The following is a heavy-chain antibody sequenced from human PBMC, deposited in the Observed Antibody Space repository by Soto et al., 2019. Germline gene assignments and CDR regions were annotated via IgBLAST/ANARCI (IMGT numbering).Heavy chain of an antibody. D-gene: IGHD3-22*01. J-gene: IGHJ4*02. Sequence: TGGSLRLSCAASGFTFSGYGMHRVRQAPGKGLEWVAVISFDGGNKYYADSVKGRFTISRDNSKNTLYLQMNSLRAEDTAVYYCAKVRPSASSGYYFDYWGQGTLVTVSS. CDR2: ISFDGGNK. V-gene: IGHV3-30*18. CDR1: GFTFSGYG. CDR3: AKVRPSASSGYYFDY.